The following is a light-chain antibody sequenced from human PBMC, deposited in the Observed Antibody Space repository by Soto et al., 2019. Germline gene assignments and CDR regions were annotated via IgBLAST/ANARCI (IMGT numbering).Light chain of an antibody. V-gene: IGKV3-20*01. CDR1: QSVSSSH. CDR2: GAS. J-gene: IGKJ5*01. Sequence: YPGTLALAPRESAALSCMAIQSVSSSHLPWSQQTPGQAPRLLLYGASSRATGIPDRVSGSGSGTYFALTIIILQPDDFAVYYWQQYGSSPPITFGHGTRLEIK. CDR3: QQYGSSPPIT.